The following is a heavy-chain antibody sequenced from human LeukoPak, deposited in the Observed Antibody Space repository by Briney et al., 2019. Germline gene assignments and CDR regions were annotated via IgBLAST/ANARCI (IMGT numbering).Heavy chain of an antibody. J-gene: IGHJ6*02. Sequence: ASVKVSCKASGYTFTSYGISWVRQAPGQGLEWMGWISAYNGNTNYAQKLQGRVTMTRDTSTSTVYMELSSLRSEDTAVYYCARDLRENINGETRDPTMDVWGQGTTVTVSS. CDR3: ARDLRENINGETRDPTMDV. D-gene: IGHD2/OR15-2a*01. CDR1: GYTFTSYG. V-gene: IGHV1-18*01. CDR2: ISAYNGNT.